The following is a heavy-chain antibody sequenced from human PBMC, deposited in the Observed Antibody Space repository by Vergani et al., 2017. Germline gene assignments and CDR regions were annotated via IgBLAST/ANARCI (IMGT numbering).Heavy chain of an antibody. V-gene: IGHV4-34*01. J-gene: IGHJ4*02. CDR3: ARGRAVLCDY. Sequence: QVQLQQCGAGLLKPSETLSLTCADYGGSFSGSNWCWIRQPLGKGLEWVGEIKHSGSTNYNPSLKSRVTISVDTSKNQISLKLSSVTAADTAVYYCARGRAVLCDYWGQGTLVTVSS. CDR1: GGSFSGSN. D-gene: IGHD2-8*01. CDR2: IKHSGST.